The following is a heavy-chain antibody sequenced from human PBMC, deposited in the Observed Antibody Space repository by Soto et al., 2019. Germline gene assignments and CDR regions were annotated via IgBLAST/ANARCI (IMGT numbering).Heavy chain of an antibody. V-gene: IGHV3-23*01. CDR1: GFTFSSYA. J-gene: IGHJ5*02. CDR3: AKDWGSGYCSSTSCDINNWFDP. Sequence: PGGSLRLSCAASGFTFSSYAMSWVRQAPGKGLEWVSAISGSGGSTYYADSVKGRFTISRDNSKNTLYLQMNSLRAEDTAVYYCAKDWGSGYCSSTSCDINNWFDPWGQGTLVTVSS. CDR2: ISGSGGST. D-gene: IGHD2-2*01.